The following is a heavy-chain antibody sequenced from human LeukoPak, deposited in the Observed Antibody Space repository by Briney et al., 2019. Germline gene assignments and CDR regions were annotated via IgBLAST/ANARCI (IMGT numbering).Heavy chain of an antibody. CDR1: GFTFSSYW. J-gene: IGHJ4*02. V-gene: IGHV3-74*01. CDR3: AKDRYQLLEFDY. Sequence: GGSLRLSCAASGFTFSSYWLHWVRQAPGKGLVWVSRINSDGSSTSYADSVKGRFTISRDNAKNTLYLQMNSPRAEDTAVYYCAKDRYQLLEFDYWGQGTLVTVSS. D-gene: IGHD2-2*01. CDR2: INSDGSST.